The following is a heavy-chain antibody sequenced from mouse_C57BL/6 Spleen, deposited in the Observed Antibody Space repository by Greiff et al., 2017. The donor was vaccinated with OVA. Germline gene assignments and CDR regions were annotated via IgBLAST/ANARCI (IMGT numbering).Heavy chain of an antibody. CDR1: GYTFTSYW. J-gene: IGHJ2*01. CDR3: ASSGRITTDFDY. D-gene: IGHD1-1*01. V-gene: IGHV1-55*01. Sequence: QVQLQQPGAELVKPGASVKMSCKASGYTFTSYWITWVKQRPGQGLEWIGDIYPGSGSTNYNGKFKGKATLTADKSSSTAYMQLSSLTSEDSAVYFCASSGRITTDFDYWGQGTTLTVSS. CDR2: IYPGSGST.